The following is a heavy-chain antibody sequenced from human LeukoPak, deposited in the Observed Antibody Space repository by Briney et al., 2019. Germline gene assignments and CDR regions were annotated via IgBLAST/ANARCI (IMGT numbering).Heavy chain of an antibody. Sequence: GGSLRLSCAASGFTFSSYEMNWVRPAPGKGLEWVSYISSSGSTIYYADSVKGRFTISRDNAKNSLYLQMNSLRAEDTAVYYCAKDYSSSWMYYFDYWGQGTLVTVSS. V-gene: IGHV3-48*03. CDR1: GFTFSSYE. CDR2: ISSSGSTI. D-gene: IGHD6-13*01. CDR3: AKDYSSSWMYYFDY. J-gene: IGHJ4*02.